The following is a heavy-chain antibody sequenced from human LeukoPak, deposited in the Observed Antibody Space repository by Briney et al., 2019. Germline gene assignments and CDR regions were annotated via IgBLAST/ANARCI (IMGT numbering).Heavy chain of an antibody. Sequence: PGGSLRLSCVASGLTFNTYPMAWVRQAPGKGLEWASRISGSGDTTYYTDSVRGRFTISRDNSKNKVFLQMNSLRAEDTAIYFCATDSNPFDFWGQGTLVTVSS. CDR2: ISGSGDTT. V-gene: IGHV3-23*01. CDR1: GLTFNTYP. CDR3: ATDSNPFDF. J-gene: IGHJ4*02. D-gene: IGHD6-13*01.